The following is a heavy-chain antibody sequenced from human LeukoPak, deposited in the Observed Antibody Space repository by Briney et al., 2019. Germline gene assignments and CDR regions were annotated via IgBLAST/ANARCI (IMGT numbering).Heavy chain of an antibody. J-gene: IGHJ4*02. CDR1: GFRFSNSW. V-gene: IGHV3-74*01. D-gene: IGHD3-22*01. CDR2: MKTDGTRI. CDR3: AKEYDSSGPIDY. Sequence: PGGSLRLSCAASGFRFSNSWMYWVRQGPGRGPVWVSRMKTDGTRIEYADSVKGRFTISRDNAKNTLFLQMSSLRVEDTAVYYCAKEYDSSGPIDYWGQGTLVTVSS.